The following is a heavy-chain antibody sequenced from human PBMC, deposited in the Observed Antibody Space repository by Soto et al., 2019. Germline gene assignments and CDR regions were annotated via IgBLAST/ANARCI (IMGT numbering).Heavy chain of an antibody. CDR1: GFIFSSYG. CDR2: ISGSGGST. Sequence: GVLRLSCTASGFIFSSYGMSWVRLPPGQGLEWVSAISGSGGSTYYADSVKGRFTISRDNSKNTLYLQMNRLRAEDTAVYYCAKDTVPMYYFDYWGQGTLVTVSS. J-gene: IGHJ4*02. V-gene: IGHV3-23*01. CDR3: AKDTVPMYYFDY. D-gene: IGHD4-17*01.